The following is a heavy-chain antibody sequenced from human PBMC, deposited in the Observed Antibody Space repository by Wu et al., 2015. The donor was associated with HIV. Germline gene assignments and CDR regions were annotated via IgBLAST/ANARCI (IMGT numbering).Heavy chain of an antibody. CDR3: AREGNSNSPRGDTYSLDY. CDR2: ISVQYGFT. D-gene: IGHD3-10*01. CDR1: GYSFRDYY. Sequence: QVHLVQSGAEVRKPGASLNISCKASGYSFRDYYIHWVRQVPGQGLEWMGWISVQYGFTNYGQNFQDRVTMTTDTSTNTVYMELRSLKSDDTAIYYCAREGNSNSPRGDTYSLDYWGQGTLVAVSS. V-gene: IGHV1-18*01. J-gene: IGHJ4*02.